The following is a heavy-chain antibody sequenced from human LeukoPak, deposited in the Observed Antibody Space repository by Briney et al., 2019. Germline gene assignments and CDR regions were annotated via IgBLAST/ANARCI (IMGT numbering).Heavy chain of an antibody. V-gene: IGHV4-34*01. D-gene: IGHD2-2*01. CDR3: ARGFVVVPAAMLAWFDP. CDR1: GGSFSGYY. Sequence: KPSETLSLTCAVYGGSFSGYYWSWIRRPPGKGLEWIGEINHSGSTNYNPSLKSRVTISVDTSKNQFSLKLSSVTAADTAVYYCARGFVVVPAAMLAWFDPWGQGTLVTVSS. CDR2: INHSGST. J-gene: IGHJ5*02.